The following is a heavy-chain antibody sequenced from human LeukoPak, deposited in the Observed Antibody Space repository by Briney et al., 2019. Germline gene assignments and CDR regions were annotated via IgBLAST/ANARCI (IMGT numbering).Heavy chain of an antibody. CDR3: AKVRYELMVRGASLYYFDY. Sequence: GGSLRLSCAGSGFIFSDYYMSWVRQAPGKGLEWVSAISGSGGSTYYADSVKGRFTISRDNSKNTLYLQMNSLRAEDTAVYYCAKVRYELMVRGASLYYFDYWGQGTLVTVSS. V-gene: IGHV3-23*01. CDR2: ISGSGGST. D-gene: IGHD3-10*01. J-gene: IGHJ4*02. CDR1: GFIFSDYY.